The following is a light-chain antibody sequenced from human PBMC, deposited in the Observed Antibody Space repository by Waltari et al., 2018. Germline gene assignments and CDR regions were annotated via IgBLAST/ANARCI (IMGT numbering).Light chain of an antibody. CDR1: SGSVPISHS. CDR2: STN. Sequence: QTVVTQEPSFSVSPGGTVTLTCGLSSGSVPISHSPSWYQQTPGQPPRVLIYSTNTRSSGVPGRFSGSILGKKAALTITGAQADDEAAYYCVLYMSRDILFGGGTKLTVL. CDR3: VLYMSRDIL. J-gene: IGLJ3*02. V-gene: IGLV8-61*01.